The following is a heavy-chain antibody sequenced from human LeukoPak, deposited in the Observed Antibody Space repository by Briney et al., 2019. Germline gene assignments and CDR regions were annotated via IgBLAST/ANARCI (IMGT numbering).Heavy chain of an antibody. CDR3: ARDRGYCSSTSCYDNWFDP. Sequence: ASVKVSCKASGGTFSSYAISWVRQAPGQGLEWMGIINPSGGSTSYAQKFQGRVTMTRDTSTSTVYMELSSLRSEDTAVYYCARDRGYCSSTSCYDNWFDPWGQGTLVTVSS. CDR1: GGTFSSYA. V-gene: IGHV1-46*01. J-gene: IGHJ5*02. CDR2: INPSGGST. D-gene: IGHD2-2*01.